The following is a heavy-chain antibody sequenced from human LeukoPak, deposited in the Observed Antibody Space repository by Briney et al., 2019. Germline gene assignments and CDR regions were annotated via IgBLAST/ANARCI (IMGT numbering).Heavy chain of an antibody. CDR2: IYYSGST. Sequence: SETLSLTCTVSGGSISSYYWSWIRQPPGKGLEWIGYIYYSGSTNYNPSLKSRVTISVDTSKNQFSLKLSSVTAADTAVYYCARGRPHYLTGYSPLHDYWGQGTLVTVSS. D-gene: IGHD3-9*01. J-gene: IGHJ4*02. CDR1: GGSISSYY. CDR3: ARGRPHYLTGYSPLHDY. V-gene: IGHV4-59*12.